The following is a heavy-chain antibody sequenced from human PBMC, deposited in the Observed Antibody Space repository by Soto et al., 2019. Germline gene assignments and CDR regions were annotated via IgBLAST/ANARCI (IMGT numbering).Heavy chain of an antibody. CDR1: GVSITSGDYD. CDR2: IYYRGST. J-gene: IGHJ4*02. CDR3: ARSDGRY. Sequence: SETLSLTCTVSGVSITSGDYDGNWIRQPPGKGLEWIGNIYYRGSTNYNPSLKSRVTISLDTSKNQFSLKLSSVTAADTAVYYCARSDGRYWGQGTLVTVSS. V-gene: IGHV4-61*08.